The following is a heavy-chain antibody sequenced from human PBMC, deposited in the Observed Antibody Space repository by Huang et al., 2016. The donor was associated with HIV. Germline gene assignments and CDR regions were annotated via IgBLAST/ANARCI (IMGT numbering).Heavy chain of an antibody. V-gene: IGHV5-51*03. Sequence: EVQLVPSGAVVKKPGESLKISCKGSGYRFTNYWIGWVRQMPGKGLEWKGIIYPCDSDTKYSPSFQGQVTISADKSVSTAYLQWSRLKASDSAVYYCARPLLGYSNGYYFDNWGQGSLVTVSS. CDR3: ARPLLGYSNGYYFDN. D-gene: IGHD5-18*01. CDR1: GYRFTNYW. CDR2: IYPCDSDT. J-gene: IGHJ4*02.